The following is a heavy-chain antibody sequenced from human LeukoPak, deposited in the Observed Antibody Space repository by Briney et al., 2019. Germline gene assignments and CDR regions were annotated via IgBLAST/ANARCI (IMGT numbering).Heavy chain of an antibody. Sequence: GGSLRLSCAASGFTFSGSAMNWVRQASGKGLEWVGRIRSKANSYATAYAASVKGRFTISRDDSKSIAYLQMNSLKTEDTAVYYCTSDSTYYYDSSGYYYGWIDYWGQGTLVTVSS. CDR1: GFTFSGSA. D-gene: IGHD3-22*01. CDR2: IRSKANSYAT. J-gene: IGHJ4*02. CDR3: TSDSTYYYDSSGYYYGWIDY. V-gene: IGHV3-73*01.